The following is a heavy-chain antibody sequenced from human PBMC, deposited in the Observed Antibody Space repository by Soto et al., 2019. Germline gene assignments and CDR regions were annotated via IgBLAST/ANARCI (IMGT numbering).Heavy chain of an antibody. CDR3: ATSYGSGYRAFDY. J-gene: IGHJ4*02. V-gene: IGHV1-69*02. CDR2: VNPILSMS. CDR1: GDTFSFYT. D-gene: IGHD3-10*01. Sequence: QVQLVQSGAELKKPGSSVKVSCKASGDTFSFYTINWVRQAPGLGLEWMGRVNPILSMSNYAQKFQGRVTIAADKSTSTAYMELRSLSSDETAFYYCATSYGSGYRAFDYWGQGALATVSS.